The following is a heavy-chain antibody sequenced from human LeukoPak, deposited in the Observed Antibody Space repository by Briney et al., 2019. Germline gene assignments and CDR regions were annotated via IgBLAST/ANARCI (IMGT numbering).Heavy chain of an antibody. CDR2: ISAYNGNT. V-gene: IGHV1-18*01. CDR3: ARVSRPSRYCSSTSCYSAFDI. D-gene: IGHD2-2*01. J-gene: IGHJ3*02. Sequence: ASVKVSCKASGYTFTSYGISWVRQAPGEGLQWMGWISAYNGNTNYAQKLQGRVIMTTGTSTSTAYMELRSLRSDDTAVYYCARVSRPSRYCSSTSCYSAFDIWGQGTMVTVSS. CDR1: GYTFTSYG.